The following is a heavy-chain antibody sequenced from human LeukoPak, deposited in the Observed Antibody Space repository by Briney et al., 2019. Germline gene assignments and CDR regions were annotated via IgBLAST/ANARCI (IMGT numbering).Heavy chain of an antibody. CDR1: GGTFSSCA. CDR3: ARAVYSYGSNY. J-gene: IGHJ4*02. CDR2: IIPIFGTA. V-gene: IGHV1-69*06. Sequence: SVKVSCKASGGTFSSCAISWVRQAPGQGLERMGGIIPIFGTANYAQKFQGRVTITADKSTSTAYMELSSLRSEDTAVYCCARAVYSYGSNYWGQGTLVTVSS. D-gene: IGHD5-18*01.